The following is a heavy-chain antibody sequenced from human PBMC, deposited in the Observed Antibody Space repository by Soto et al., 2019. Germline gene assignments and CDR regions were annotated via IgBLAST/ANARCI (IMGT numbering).Heavy chain of an antibody. D-gene: IGHD3-3*01. CDR3: AKLRVLEWEVQESDY. J-gene: IGHJ4*02. Sequence: QVHLVESGGGVVQPGRSLRLSCAASGFTFSSHGMHWIRQAPGKGLEWVAVIPYDGSHQYYADSVKGRFSISRDNSKNSLYLKMNSLRAEDTAVYYCAKLRVLEWEVQESDYWGQGTRVSVSS. CDR1: GFTFSSHG. V-gene: IGHV3-30*18. CDR2: IPYDGSHQ.